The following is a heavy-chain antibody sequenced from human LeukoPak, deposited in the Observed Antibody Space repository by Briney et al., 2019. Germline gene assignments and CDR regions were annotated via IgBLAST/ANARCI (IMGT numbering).Heavy chain of an antibody. CDR2: INHSGST. D-gene: IGHD1-1*01. CDR1: GGSFSGYY. J-gene: IGHJ4*02. Sequence: PSETLSLTCAVYGGSFSGYYWSWIRQPPGKGLEWIGEINHSGSTNYNPSLKSRVTISVGTSKNQFSLKLSSVTAADTAVYYCARGTTGTTRAFDYWGQGTLVTVSS. CDR3: ARGTTGTTRAFDY. V-gene: IGHV4-34*01.